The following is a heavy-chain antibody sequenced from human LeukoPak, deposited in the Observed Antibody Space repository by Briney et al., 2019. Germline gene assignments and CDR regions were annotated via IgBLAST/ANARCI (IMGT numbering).Heavy chain of an antibody. J-gene: IGHJ4*02. CDR2: ISGSASDV. CDR1: GFTFSDSY. Sequence: GGSLRLSCAATGFTFSDSYMTWIRQAPGKGLELLSYISGSASDVNYIDSVRGRFTISRDNAKNSLYLHMNSLTVEDTAVYYCSRDPRHNDYWGQGTLVTVSS. CDR3: SRDPRHNDY. V-gene: IGHV3-11*01.